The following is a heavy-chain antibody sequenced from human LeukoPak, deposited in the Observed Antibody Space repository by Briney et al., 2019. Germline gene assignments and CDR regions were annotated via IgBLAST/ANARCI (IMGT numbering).Heavy chain of an antibody. CDR2: ISGSGGST. Sequence: GGSLRLSCAASGFTVSSNYMSWVRQAPGKGLEWVSAISGSGGSTYYADSVKGRFTISRDNSKNTLYLQMNSLRAEDTAVYYCAKDGGSYYYFDYWGQGPLVTVSS. V-gene: IGHV3-23*01. CDR1: GFTVSSNY. CDR3: AKDGGSYYYFDY. D-gene: IGHD1-26*01. J-gene: IGHJ4*02.